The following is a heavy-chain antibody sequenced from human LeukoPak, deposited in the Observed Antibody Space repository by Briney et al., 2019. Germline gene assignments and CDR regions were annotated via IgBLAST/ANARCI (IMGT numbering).Heavy chain of an antibody. CDR3: ARDPERWPELGYYFDN. CDR2: INPNSGGT. CDR1: GYTFTGYY. J-gene: IGHJ4*02. Sequence: ASVKVSCKASGYTFTGYYMHWVRQAPGQGLEWMGWINPNSGGTNYAQKFQGRVTMTRDTSISTAYMELSRLRSDDTAVYYCARDPERWPELGYYFDNWGQGTRVTVSS. D-gene: IGHD5-24*01. V-gene: IGHV1-2*02.